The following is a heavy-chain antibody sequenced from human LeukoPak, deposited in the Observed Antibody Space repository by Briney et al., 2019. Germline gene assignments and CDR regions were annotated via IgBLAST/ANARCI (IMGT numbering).Heavy chain of an antibody. CDR2: IYYSGST. V-gene: IGHV4-31*01. CDR3: ARTKSARVYDPLDY. CDR1: GGSINSGGYY. Sequence: SQTLSLTCTVSGGSINSGGYYWTWIRQHPGKGLDWIGYIYYSGSTYYNASLNIPFTISVDTSKNQFTLQLSSVTAADTAFIYSARTKSARVYDPLDYWGQGTLVTVSS. J-gene: IGHJ4*02. D-gene: IGHD5/OR15-5a*01.